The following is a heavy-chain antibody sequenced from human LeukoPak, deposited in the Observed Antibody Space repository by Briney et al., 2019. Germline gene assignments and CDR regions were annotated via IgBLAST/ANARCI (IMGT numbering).Heavy chain of an antibody. CDR3: AKDPTHYRVWDYYETIGLSY. CDR1: GFTFSSYS. Sequence: GGSLRLSCAASGFTFSSYSMNWVRQAPGKGLEWVSSISSSSSYIYYADSVKGRFTISRDNSKNTLNLQMNSLRAEDTAVYYCAKDPTHYRVWDYYETIGLSYWGQGTLVTVSS. V-gene: IGHV3-21*01. D-gene: IGHD3-22*01. J-gene: IGHJ4*02. CDR2: ISSSSSYI.